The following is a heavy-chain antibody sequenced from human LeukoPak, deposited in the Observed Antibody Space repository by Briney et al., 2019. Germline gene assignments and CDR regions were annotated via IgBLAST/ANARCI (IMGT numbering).Heavy chain of an antibody. D-gene: IGHD2-2*01. J-gene: IGHJ3*02. CDR3: ARAYIVPYAFDI. CDR1: GGSFSGYY. V-gene: IGHV4-34*01. CDR2: INHSGSA. Sequence: SETLSLTCAVYGGSFSGYYWSWIRQPPGKGLEWIGEINHSGSANYTPSLKSRVTISVDTSKNQFSLKLSSVTAADTAVHYCARAYIVPYAFDIWGQGTMVTVSS.